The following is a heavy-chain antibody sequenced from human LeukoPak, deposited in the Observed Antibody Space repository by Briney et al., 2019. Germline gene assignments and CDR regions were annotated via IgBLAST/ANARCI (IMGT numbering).Heavy chain of an antibody. Sequence: GGSLRLSCAASGFTLSNYWMHWVRQAPGKGLVWVSRINRDGSSTSYADSVKGRFTIFRDNAKNTLYLQMNSLRAEDTAVYYCASLVNSGDSVDYWGQGTLVTVSS. CDR3: ASLVNSGDSVDY. V-gene: IGHV3-74*01. J-gene: IGHJ4*02. CDR1: GFTLSNYW. CDR2: INRDGSST. D-gene: IGHD2-21*02.